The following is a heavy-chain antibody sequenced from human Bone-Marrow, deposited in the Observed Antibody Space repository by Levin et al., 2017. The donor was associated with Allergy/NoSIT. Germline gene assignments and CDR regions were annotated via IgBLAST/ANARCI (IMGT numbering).Heavy chain of an antibody. Sequence: GALRLSCAASGLTFNNAWMSWVRQAPGKGLEWLGRVKGNTEGGTVDYAAPAKGRFTISKDESKNTLYLEMKSLRTEDTAVYYCTTGSEGSLLYYYNYYGMDVWGQGTTVTVSS. V-gene: IGHV3-15*01. J-gene: IGHJ6*02. CDR3: TTGSEGSLLYYYNYYGMDV. CDR1: GLTFNNAW. CDR2: VKGNTEGGTV. D-gene: IGHD3-10*01.